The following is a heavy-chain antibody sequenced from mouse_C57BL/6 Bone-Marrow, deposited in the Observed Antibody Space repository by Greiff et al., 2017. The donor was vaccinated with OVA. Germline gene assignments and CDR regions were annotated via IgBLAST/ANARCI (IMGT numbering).Heavy chain of an antibody. J-gene: IGHJ2*01. CDR1: GYTFTDYY. CDR2: INPNNGGT. Sequence: EVQLQQSGPELVKPGASVKISCKASGYTFTDYYMNWVKQSHGKSLEWIGDINPNNGGTSYNQKFKGKATLTVDKSSSTAYMELRSLTSEDSAVYYCAREGEYAGDYFDYWGQGTTLTVSS. V-gene: IGHV1-26*01. D-gene: IGHD5-1*01. CDR3: AREGEYAGDYFDY.